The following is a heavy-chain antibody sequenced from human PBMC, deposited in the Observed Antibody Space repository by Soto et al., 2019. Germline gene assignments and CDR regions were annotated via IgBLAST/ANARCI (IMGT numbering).Heavy chain of an antibody. V-gene: IGHV3-23*01. CDR2: ISGSATST. D-gene: IGHD6-19*01. Sequence: EVQLLESGGGLVHPGGSLILSCAASGFTFSNFAMNWVRQAPGKGLEWVSTISGSATSTYYADSVGGRFTISRDNSKNTLYLQLNSLRAEYAAVYYCTGTVAAGYWGQGTLVTVSS. CDR3: TGTVAAGY. J-gene: IGHJ4*02. CDR1: GFTFSNFA.